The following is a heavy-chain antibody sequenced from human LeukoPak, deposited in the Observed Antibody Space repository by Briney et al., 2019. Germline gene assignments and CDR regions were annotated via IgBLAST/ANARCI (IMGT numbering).Heavy chain of an antibody. J-gene: IGHJ4*02. V-gene: IGHV4-59*01. Sequence: PSETLSLTCTVSGGSISSYYWSWIRQPPGKGLEWIGYIYYSGSTNYNPSLKSRVTISVDMSKNQFSLKLSSVTAADTAVYYCARQVVTAMRYFDYWGQGTLVTVSS. CDR3: ARQVVTAMRYFDY. CDR2: IYYSGST. CDR1: GGSISSYY. D-gene: IGHD2-21*02.